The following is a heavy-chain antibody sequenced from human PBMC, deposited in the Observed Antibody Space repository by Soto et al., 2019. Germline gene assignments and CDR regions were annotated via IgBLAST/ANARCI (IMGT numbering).Heavy chain of an antibody. CDR1: GGSISSYY. V-gene: IGHV4-59*08. J-gene: IGHJ4*02. Sequence: QVQLQESGPGLVKPSETLSLTCTVSGGSISSYYWSWIRQPPGKGLEWIGYIYYSGSTNYNPSLKSRVTISVDTSKNQFSLKLSSVTAADTAVYHCARRHGDYFDFWGQGTLVTVFS. D-gene: IGHD4-17*01. CDR2: IYYSGST. CDR3: ARRHGDYFDF.